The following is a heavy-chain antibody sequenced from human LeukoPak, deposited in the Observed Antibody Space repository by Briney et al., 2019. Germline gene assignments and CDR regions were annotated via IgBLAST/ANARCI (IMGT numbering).Heavy chain of an antibody. J-gene: IGHJ6*03. D-gene: IGHD2-15*01. CDR2: ISAYNGNT. Sequence: ASVKVSCKASGYTFTSYGISWVRQAPGQGLEWMGWISAYNGNTNYAQKLQGRVTMTTDTSTSTAYMELRSLRSDDTAVYYCARGPNPYCSGGSCYSWGRYYYYYMDVWGKGTAVTVSS. CDR1: GYTFTSYG. V-gene: IGHV1-18*01. CDR3: ARGPNPYCSGGSCYSWGRYYYYYMDV.